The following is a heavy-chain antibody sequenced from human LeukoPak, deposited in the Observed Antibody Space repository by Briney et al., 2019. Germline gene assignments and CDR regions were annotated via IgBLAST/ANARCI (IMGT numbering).Heavy chain of an antibody. CDR3: ARAFRSGSYIDY. Sequence: PSETLSLTCTVSGGSISSYYWSWIRQPPGKGLEWIGYIYYSGSTNYNPSLKSRVTISVDTSKNQFSLKLSSVTAADTAVYYCARAFRSGSYIDYWGQGTLVTVSS. J-gene: IGHJ4*02. D-gene: IGHD3-3*01. CDR2: IYYSGST. V-gene: IGHV4-59*01. CDR1: GGSISSYY.